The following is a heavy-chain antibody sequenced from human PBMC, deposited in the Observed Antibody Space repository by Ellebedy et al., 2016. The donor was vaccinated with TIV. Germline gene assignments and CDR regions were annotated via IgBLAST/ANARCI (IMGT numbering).Heavy chain of an antibody. D-gene: IGHD2-15*01. Sequence: SETLSLTCAVYGGSFSGYYWSWIRQPPGKGLEWIGEINHSGSTNYNPSLKSRVTISVDTSKNQFSLKLSSVTAADTAVYYCARECSGGSCYSDAFDIWGQGTMVTVSS. J-gene: IGHJ3*02. CDR2: INHSGST. CDR3: ARECSGGSCYSDAFDI. V-gene: IGHV4-34*01. CDR1: GGSFSGYY.